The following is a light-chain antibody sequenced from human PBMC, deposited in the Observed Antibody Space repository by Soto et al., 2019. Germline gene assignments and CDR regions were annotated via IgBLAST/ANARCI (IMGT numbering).Light chain of an antibody. V-gene: IGKV1-5*03. CDR3: QQYSTSPLT. CDR1: QSISSS. CDR2: KAS. Sequence: DIQMTQSPSTPSASVGDRVTITCRASQSISSSLAWYQQKPEKAPNLLIYKASSLESGVPSRFSGTGSGTEFTLTISSLQPDDFATYYCQQYSTSPLTFGGGTKVEIK. J-gene: IGKJ4*01.